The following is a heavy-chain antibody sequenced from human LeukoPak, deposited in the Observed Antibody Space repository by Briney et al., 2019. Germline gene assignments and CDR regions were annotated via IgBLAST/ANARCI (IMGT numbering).Heavy chain of an antibody. CDR3: AKMALGRNYVFDAFDV. Sequence: QSGGSLRLSCAASGFTFTSHAMSWVRQAPGKGLEWVSGIRGSGGSTHYADSVKGRFTISRDDSKNTLYLQMNSLRAEDTAVYYCAKMALGRNYVFDAFDVWGQGTMVTVSS. CDR1: GFTFTSHA. D-gene: IGHD1-7*01. V-gene: IGHV3-23*01. J-gene: IGHJ3*01. CDR2: IRGSGGST.